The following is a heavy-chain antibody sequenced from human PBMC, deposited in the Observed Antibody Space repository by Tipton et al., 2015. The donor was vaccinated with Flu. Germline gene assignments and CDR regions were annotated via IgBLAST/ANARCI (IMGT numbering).Heavy chain of an antibody. D-gene: IGHD3-9*01. V-gene: IGHV3-33*01. CDR1: GFTFSSYG. Sequence: SGFTFSSYGMHWVRQAPGKGLEWVAVIWYDGSNKYYADSVKGRFTISRDNSKNTLYLQMNSLRAEDTAVYYCARGQHDINDYYYYGMDVWGQGTTVTVSS. CDR2: IWYDGSNK. CDR3: ARGQHDINDYYYYGMDV. J-gene: IGHJ6*02.